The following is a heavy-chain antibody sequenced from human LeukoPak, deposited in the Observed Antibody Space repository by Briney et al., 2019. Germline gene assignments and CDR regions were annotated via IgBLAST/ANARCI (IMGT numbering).Heavy chain of an antibody. CDR2: INPNSGGT. J-gene: IGHJ6*03. Sequence: ASVKVSCKASGYTFTGYYMHWVRQAPGQGREWMGWINPNSGGTNYAQKFQGRVTMTRDTSISTAYMELSRLRSDDTAVYYCARVGFCSGGSCYSPSYYYYYMDVWGKGTTVTVSS. CDR3: ARVGFCSGGSCYSPSYYYYYMDV. D-gene: IGHD2-15*01. V-gene: IGHV1-2*02. CDR1: GYTFTGYY.